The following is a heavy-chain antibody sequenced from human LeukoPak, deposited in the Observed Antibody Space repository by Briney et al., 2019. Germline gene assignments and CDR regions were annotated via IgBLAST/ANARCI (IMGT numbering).Heavy chain of an antibody. CDR1: GFTFSSDS. CDR3: ARQTGSGLFILP. Sequence: PGGSLRLSCTASGFTFSSDSMNWVRQAPGKGLEWVSSISSSSSYIYHADSVKGRFTISRDNAKNSLYLQMNSLRAEDTAVYYCARQTGSGLFILPGGQGTLVTVSS. J-gene: IGHJ4*02. D-gene: IGHD3/OR15-3a*01. CDR2: ISSSSSYI. V-gene: IGHV3-21*01.